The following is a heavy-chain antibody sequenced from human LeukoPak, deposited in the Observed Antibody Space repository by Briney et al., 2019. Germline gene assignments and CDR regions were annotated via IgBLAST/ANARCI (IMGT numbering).Heavy chain of an antibody. CDR2: LYIGRST. J-gene: IGHJ4*02. V-gene: IGHV4-4*07. Sequence: KASEPLSLTCTVSGASISNYYWTWIRQPAGKGLEWIGRLYIGRSTDYNPSLESRVTMSVDTSNNQFSLKVTSVTAADTAIYYCARESRVFIGDGYYLDSWGPGTLVTVSP. D-gene: IGHD3-3*01. CDR1: GASISNYY. CDR3: ARESRVFIGDGYYLDS.